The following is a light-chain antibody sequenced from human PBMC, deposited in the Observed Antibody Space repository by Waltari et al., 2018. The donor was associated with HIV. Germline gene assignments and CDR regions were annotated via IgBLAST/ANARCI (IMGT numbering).Light chain of an antibody. V-gene: IGLV3-25*03. J-gene: IGLJ3*02. Sequence: SYELTQPHSVSVSPGQTARITCSGAVFTMQYLYWYQQKPGQAPVLVIYKDKERPSGIPERFSGSSTGTTVTLTISGVQAEDEADYYCQSADSSTTYWVFGGGTKLTVL. CDR3: QSADSSTTYWV. CDR2: KDK. CDR1: VFTMQY.